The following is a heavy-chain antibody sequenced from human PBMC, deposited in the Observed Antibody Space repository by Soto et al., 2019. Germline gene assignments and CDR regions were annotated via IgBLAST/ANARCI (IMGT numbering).Heavy chain of an antibody. V-gene: IGHV1-2*02. D-gene: IGHD3-9*01. J-gene: IGHJ5*02. CDR3: ARVVSPYYDVLTGNWFDP. CDR2: INYFNRDT. CDR1: GYTFTGSY. Sequence: ASVKVSCKASGYTFTGSYMHWARQAPGQGLECMGWINYFNRDTNYEQKYQGRVTLTRDTSISTAYMELSRLKHDDTAGYYCARVVSPYYDVLTGNWFDPWGQGTVVTVSS.